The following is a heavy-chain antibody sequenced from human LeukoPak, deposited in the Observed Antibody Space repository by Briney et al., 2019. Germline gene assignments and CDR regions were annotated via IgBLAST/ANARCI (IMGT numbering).Heavy chain of an antibody. CDR1: GGSISSGGYY. J-gene: IGHJ6*03. CDR3: ARDNGDPYYYYYYMDV. Sequence: PSETLSLTCTVSGGSISSGGYYWSWIRQPPGEGLEWIGYIYYSGSTYYHPSLKSRVTISVDTSKNQFSLKLSSVTAADTAVYYCARDNGDPYYYYYYMDVWGKGTTVTVSS. CDR2: IYYSGST. V-gene: IGHV4-30-4*01. D-gene: IGHD4-17*01.